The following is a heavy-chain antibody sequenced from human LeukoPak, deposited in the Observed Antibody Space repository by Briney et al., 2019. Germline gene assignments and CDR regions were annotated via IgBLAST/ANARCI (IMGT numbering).Heavy chain of an antibody. CDR3: AGTPSVTVAAAKYNWFDP. CDR1: GYTFTSYG. J-gene: IGHJ5*02. V-gene: IGHV1-18*01. D-gene: IGHD6-19*01. CDR2: ISAYNGNT. Sequence: ASVKVSCKASGYTFTSYGISWVRQAPGQGLEWMGWISAYNGNTNYAQKLQGRVTMTTDTSTSTAYMELRSLRSDDTAVYYCAGTPSVTVAAAKYNWFDPWGQGTLVTVSS.